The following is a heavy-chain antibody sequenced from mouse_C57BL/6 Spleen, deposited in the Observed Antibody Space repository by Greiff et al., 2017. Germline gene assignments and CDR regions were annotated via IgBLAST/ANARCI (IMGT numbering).Heavy chain of an antibody. J-gene: IGHJ4*01. CDR2: IYPGSGST. Sequence: QVQLQQSGAELVKPGASVKMSCKASGYTFTSYWITWVKQRPGQGLEWIGDIYPGSGSTNYNEKFKSKATLTVDTSSSTAYMQLSSLTSEDSAVYYGARSDYDPYAMEYWGQGTSGTVSS. CDR3: ARSDYDPYAMEY. D-gene: IGHD2-4*01. V-gene: IGHV1-55*01. CDR1: GYTFTSYW.